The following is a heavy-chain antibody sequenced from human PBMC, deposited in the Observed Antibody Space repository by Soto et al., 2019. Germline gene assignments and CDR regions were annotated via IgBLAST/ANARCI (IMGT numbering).Heavy chain of an antibody. CDR1: GGSISSSAW. J-gene: IGHJ6*02. CDR3: ARGPYGMDV. V-gene: IGHV4-4*02. CDR2: IHHSGST. Sequence: SETLSLTCAVSGGSISSSAWWSWVRQPPGKGLGWIGEIHHSGSTNYDPSLKSRITISVDRSKNQFSLKLTSVTAADTAVYYCARGPYGMDVWGQGTTVTVSS.